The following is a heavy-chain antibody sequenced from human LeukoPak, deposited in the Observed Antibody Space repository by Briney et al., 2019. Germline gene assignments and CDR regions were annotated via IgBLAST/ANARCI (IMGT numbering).Heavy chain of an antibody. CDR2: ISSNGGST. J-gene: IGHJ4*02. D-gene: IGHD6-13*01. CDR3: AGGTGGGYSSSWPFGY. CDR1: GFTFSSYA. V-gene: IGHV3-64*01. Sequence: GGSLRLSCAASGFTFSSYAMHWVRQAPGKGLEYVSAISSNGGSTYYANSVKGRFTISRDNSKNTLYLQMGSLRAEDMAVYYCAGGTGGGYSSSWPFGYWGQGTLVTVSS.